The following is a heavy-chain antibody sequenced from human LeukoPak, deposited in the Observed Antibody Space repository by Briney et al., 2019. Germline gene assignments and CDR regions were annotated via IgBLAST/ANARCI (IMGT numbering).Heavy chain of an antibody. CDR2: ISAYNGNT. V-gene: IGHV1-18*01. D-gene: IGHD3-22*01. CDR1: GYTFTSYG. Sequence: GASVKVSCKASGYTFTSYGISWVRQAPGQGLEWMGWISAYNGNTNYAQKLQGRVTMTTDTSTSTAYMELRSLRSGDTAVYYCARDLYYYDSSGSNRNFDYWGQGTLVTVSS. CDR3: ARDLYYYDSSGSNRNFDY. J-gene: IGHJ4*02.